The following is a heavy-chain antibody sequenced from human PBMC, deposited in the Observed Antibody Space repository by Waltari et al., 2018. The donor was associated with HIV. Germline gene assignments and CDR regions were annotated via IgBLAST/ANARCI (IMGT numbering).Heavy chain of an antibody. CDR2: IDHRGST. Sequence: QVQLQQWGAGLLKPSETLSLPSAVYGGSFSAYYWSWIRQHPGKGLEWIGEIDHRGSTNYNPSLKSRVTISVDTSKNQFSLKLSSVTAADTAVYYCARGREGGTYAEFDYWGQGTLVTVSS. CDR1: GGSFSAYY. D-gene: IGHD1-26*01. J-gene: IGHJ4*02. V-gene: IGHV4-34*01. CDR3: ARGREGGTYAEFDY.